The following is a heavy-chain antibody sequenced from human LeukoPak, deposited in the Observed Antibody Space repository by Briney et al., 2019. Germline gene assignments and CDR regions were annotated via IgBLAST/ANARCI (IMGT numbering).Heavy chain of an antibody. CDR2: ISGSGGST. CDR3: AKGPLLWN. Sequence: GWTLRLSFAGCGLSFSSSAMNGVGQAPGKGLEWVSAISGSGGSTYYADSVKDRFTISRDNSRNTLYLQMNSLRAEDTAVYYCAKGPLLWNWGQGTLVTVSS. J-gene: IGHJ4*02. CDR1: GLSFSSSA. V-gene: IGHV3-23*01. D-gene: IGHD2/OR15-2a*01.